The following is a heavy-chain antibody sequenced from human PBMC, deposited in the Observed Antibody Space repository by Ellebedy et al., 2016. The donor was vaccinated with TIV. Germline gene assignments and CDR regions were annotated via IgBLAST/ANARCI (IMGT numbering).Heavy chain of an antibody. CDR1: GFTFSNNY. CDR2: IKKDGTEK. CDR3: ARDRPGTVVAGALEY. V-gene: IGHV3-7*03. D-gene: IGHD6-19*01. J-gene: IGHJ4*02. Sequence: GESLKISCAASGFTFSNNYMSWVRQAPGKGLEWVANIKKDGTEKYHVDSVKGRFTISRDNAKNSLYLQMNSLRSEDTAVYYCARDRPGTVVAGALEYWGQGTLVTVSS.